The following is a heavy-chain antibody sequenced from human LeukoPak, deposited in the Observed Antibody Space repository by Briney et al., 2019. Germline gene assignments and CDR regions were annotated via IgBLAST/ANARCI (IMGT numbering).Heavy chain of an antibody. V-gene: IGHV3-23*01. Sequence: GGSLRLSCAASGFTFSSYAMNWVRQAPGKGLEWFSGISGSGGSTYYADSVKGRFTISRDNSKNTLYLQMNSLRAEDTAVFHCAKDRGYDILTDNWFDPWGQGTLVTVSS. CDR3: AKDRGYDILTDNWFDP. CDR2: ISGSGGST. J-gene: IGHJ5*02. D-gene: IGHD3-9*01. CDR1: GFTFSSYA.